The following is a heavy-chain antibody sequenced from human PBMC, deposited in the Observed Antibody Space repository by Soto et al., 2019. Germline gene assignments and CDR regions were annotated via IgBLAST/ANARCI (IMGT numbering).Heavy chain of an antibody. D-gene: IGHD4-17*01. J-gene: IGHJ4*02. V-gene: IGHV1-69*13. CDR1: GCTVSSYA. Sequence: SVKVSCKASGCTVSSYAISCVRQAPGQVLEWMGGIIPIFGTANYAQKFQGRVTITADESTSTAYMELSSLRSEDTAVYYCATYGDYLFDYWGQGTLVTVSS. CDR3: ATYGDYLFDY. CDR2: IIPIFGTA.